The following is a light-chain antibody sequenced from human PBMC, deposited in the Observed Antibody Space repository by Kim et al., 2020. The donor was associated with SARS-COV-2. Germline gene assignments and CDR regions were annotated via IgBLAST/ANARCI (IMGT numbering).Light chain of an antibody. J-gene: IGLJ3*02. Sequence: SYELTQPPSVSVAPGKTARITCGGNNIGSKSVHWYQQKPGQAPVLVIYYDSDRPSGIPERFSGSNSGNTATLTISRVEAGDEAEYYCQAWDSSSDHPVFG. CDR1: NIGSKS. CDR2: YDS. CDR3: QAWDSSSDHPV. V-gene: IGLV3-21*04.